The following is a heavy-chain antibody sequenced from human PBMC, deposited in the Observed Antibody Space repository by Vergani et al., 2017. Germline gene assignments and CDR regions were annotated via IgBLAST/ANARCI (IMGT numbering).Heavy chain of an antibody. J-gene: IGHJ3*02. D-gene: IGHD3-22*01. V-gene: IGHV1-3*01. CDR3: ARSMIVVVGAFDI. Sequence: QVQLVQSGAEVKKPGASVKVSCKASGYTFTSYAMHWVRQAPGQRLEWMGWINAGNGNTKYSQKFQGRVTITRDTSASTAYMELSSLRSEDTAVYYCARSMIVVVGAFDIWGQGTMVTVSS. CDR1: GYTFTSYA. CDR2: INAGNGNT.